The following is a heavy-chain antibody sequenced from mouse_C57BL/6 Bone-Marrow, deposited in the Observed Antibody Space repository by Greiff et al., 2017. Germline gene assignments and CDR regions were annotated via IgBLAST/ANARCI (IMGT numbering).Heavy chain of an antibody. CDR3: ARTGPYYFDY. CDR1: GFTFSSYT. V-gene: IGHV5-9*01. D-gene: IGHD4-1*01. J-gene: IGHJ2*01. CDR2: ISGGGGNT. Sequence: EVKLVESGGGLVKPGGSLKLSCAASGFTFSSYTMSWVRQTPEKRLEWVATISGGGGNTYYPDSVKGRFTISRDNAKNTLYLQMSSLRSEDTALYYCARTGPYYFDYWGQGTTLTVSS.